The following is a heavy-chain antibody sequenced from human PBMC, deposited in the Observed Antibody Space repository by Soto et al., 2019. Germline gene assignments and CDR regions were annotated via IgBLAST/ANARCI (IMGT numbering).Heavy chain of an antibody. D-gene: IGHD3-16*01. Sequence: QVQLQESGPGLVKPSGTLSLTCTVSSASVTSSNWYNWVRQPPGKGLEWIGDIYHGGGTNFNPSLESRVTISIDKSKNQFSLWLSSVTAADTAVYYCARSGGYYFDYWGQGALVTVSS. CDR3: ARSGGYYFDY. V-gene: IGHV4-4*02. CDR1: SASVTSSNW. J-gene: IGHJ4*02. CDR2: IYHGGGT.